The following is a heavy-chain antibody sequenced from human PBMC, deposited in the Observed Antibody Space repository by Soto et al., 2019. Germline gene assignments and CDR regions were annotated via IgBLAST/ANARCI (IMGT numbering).Heavy chain of an antibody. CDR2: IYPGDSDT. Sequence: GESLKISCKGSGYSFTSYWIGWVRQMPGKGLEWMGIIYPGDSDTRYSPSFQGQVTISADKSISTAYLQWSNLKASDTAMYYCARAGGRGDYYYGMDVWGQGTTVTVSS. J-gene: IGHJ6*02. D-gene: IGHD3-16*01. V-gene: IGHV5-51*01. CDR1: GYSFTSYW. CDR3: ARAGGRGDYYYGMDV.